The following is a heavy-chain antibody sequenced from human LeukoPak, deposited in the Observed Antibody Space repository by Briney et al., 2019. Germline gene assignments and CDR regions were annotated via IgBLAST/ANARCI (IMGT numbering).Heavy chain of an antibody. CDR2: IIPIFGTA. D-gene: IGHD5-24*01. V-gene: IGHV1-69*13. CDR3: ARGRRDGYNFWYY. Sequence: GASVKVSCKASGGTFSSYAISWVRQAPGQGLEWMGGIIPIFGTANYAQKFQGRVTITADESTSTAYMELSSLRSEDTAVYYCARGRRDGYNFWYYWGQGTLVTVSS. J-gene: IGHJ4*02. CDR1: GGTFSSYA.